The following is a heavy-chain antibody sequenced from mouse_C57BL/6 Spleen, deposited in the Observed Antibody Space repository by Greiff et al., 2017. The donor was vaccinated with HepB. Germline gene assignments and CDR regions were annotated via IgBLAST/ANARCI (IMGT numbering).Heavy chain of an antibody. CDR1: GFNIKDDY. CDR3: TTGGGNYPFAY. Sequence: EVQLQQSGAELVRPGASVKLSCTASGFNIKDDYMHWVKQRPEQGLEWIGWIDPENGDTEYASKFQGKATITADTSSNTAYLQLSSLTSEDTAVYYCTTGGGNYPFAYWGQGTLVTVSA. CDR2: IDPENGDT. D-gene: IGHD2-1*01. V-gene: IGHV14-4*01. J-gene: IGHJ3*01.